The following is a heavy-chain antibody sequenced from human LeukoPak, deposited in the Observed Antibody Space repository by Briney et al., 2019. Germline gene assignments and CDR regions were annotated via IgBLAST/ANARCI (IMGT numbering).Heavy chain of an antibody. V-gene: IGHV4-31*03. J-gene: IGHJ4*02. D-gene: IGHD3-16*01. CDR2: IYYSGST. Sequence: SETLSLTCTVSGGSISSGGYYWSWIRQHPGKGLEWIGYIYYSGSTYYNPSLKSRVTISVDTSKNQFSLKLSSVTAADTAVYYCARYGGTQYYFDHWGQGTLVTVSS. CDR1: GGSISSGGYY. CDR3: ARYGGTQYYFDH.